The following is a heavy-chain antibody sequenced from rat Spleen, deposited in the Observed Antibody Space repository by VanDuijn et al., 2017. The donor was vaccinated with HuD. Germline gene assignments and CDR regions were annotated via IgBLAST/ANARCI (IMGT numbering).Heavy chain of an antibody. CDR1: GFSFSDYY. J-gene: IGHJ4*01. CDR3: ARHYGGYSEYVMDA. V-gene: IGHV5-25*01. Sequence: EVQLAESGGGLVQPGRSLRLSCAASGFSFSDYYMAWVRQPPTKGLEWVASMINIGDSIYYPDSVKGRFTISRDTAQNTLYLQMNSLRAEDTATYYCARHYGGYSEYVMDAWGQGASVTVSS. D-gene: IGHD1-11*01. CDR2: MINIGDSI.